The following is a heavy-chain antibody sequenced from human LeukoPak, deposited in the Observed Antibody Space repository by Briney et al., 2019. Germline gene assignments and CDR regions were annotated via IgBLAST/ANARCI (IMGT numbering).Heavy chain of an antibody. CDR3: ARSLWPEDY. CDR1: GFTFDDYG. Sequence: GGSLRLFCAASGFTFDDYGMSWVRQAPGKGLEWVANIKQDGSEKNYVDSVKGRFTISRDNAKTSLYLQMNSLRAEDTAVYYCARSLWPEDYWGQGTLVTVSS. J-gene: IGHJ4*02. V-gene: IGHV3-7*01. CDR2: IKQDGSEK. D-gene: IGHD5-18*01.